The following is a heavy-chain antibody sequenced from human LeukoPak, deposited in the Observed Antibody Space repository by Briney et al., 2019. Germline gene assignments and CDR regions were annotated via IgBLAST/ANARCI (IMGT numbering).Heavy chain of an antibody. J-gene: IGHJ4*02. CDR3: ARGREYSSSWYALGY. CDR2: IYYSGST. Sequence: SETLSLTCTVSGGSVSTGSYYWSWIRQPPGKGLEWIGYIYYSGSTNYNPSLKSRVTISVDTSKNQFSLKLSSVTAADTAVYYCARGREYSSSWYALGYWGRGTLVTVSS. V-gene: IGHV4-61*01. D-gene: IGHD6-13*01. CDR1: GGSVSTGSYY.